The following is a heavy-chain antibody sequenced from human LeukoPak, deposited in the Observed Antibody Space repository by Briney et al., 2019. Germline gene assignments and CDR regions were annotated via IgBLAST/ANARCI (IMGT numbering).Heavy chain of an antibody. CDR3: ARGRGLVVDLDY. V-gene: IGHV3-66*02. CDR2: MYSGGSI. D-gene: IGHD2-15*01. CDR1: GFTVSDNY. J-gene: IGHJ4*02. Sequence: GGSLRLSCEASGFTVSDNYMSWVRQPPGKGLEWVSVMYSGGSIFYADSVKGRFTISRDNSKNALYVQMNSLRAEDTAVYYCARGRGLVVDLDYWGQGTLVTVSS.